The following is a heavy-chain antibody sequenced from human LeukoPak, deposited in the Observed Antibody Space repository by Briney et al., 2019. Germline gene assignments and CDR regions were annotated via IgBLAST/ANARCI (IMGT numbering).Heavy chain of an antibody. CDR2: IYTSGST. J-gene: IGHJ4*02. CDR1: GGSISSGSYY. D-gene: IGHD3-3*01. Sequence: SETLSLTCTVSGGSISSGSYYWSWIRQPAGKGLEWIGRIYTSGSTNYNPSLKSRVTISVDTSKNQFSLKLSSVTAADTAVYYCARSMGYDFWSRSFDYWGQGTLVTVSS. V-gene: IGHV4-61*02. CDR3: ARSMGYDFWSRSFDY.